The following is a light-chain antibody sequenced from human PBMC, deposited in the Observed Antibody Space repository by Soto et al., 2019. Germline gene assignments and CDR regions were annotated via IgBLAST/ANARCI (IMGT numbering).Light chain of an antibody. Sequence: QSVLTQPPSVSGAPGQRVTISCTGSSSNIGAGYDVHWYQQLPGTAPKLLISVNSNPPSGVPDRFSASKSGTSASLAITGLQAEDEADYYCQSYDSSLRGSRVFGTGTKLTVL. J-gene: IGLJ1*01. CDR3: QSYDSSLRGSRV. CDR2: VNS. CDR1: SSNIGAGYD. V-gene: IGLV1-40*01.